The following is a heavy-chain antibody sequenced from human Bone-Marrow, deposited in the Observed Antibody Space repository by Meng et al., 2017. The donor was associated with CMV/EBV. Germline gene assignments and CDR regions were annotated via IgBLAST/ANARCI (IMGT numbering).Heavy chain of an antibody. Sequence: SVKVSCKASGGTFSSYAISWVRQAPGQGLEWMGGIIPILGIANYAQKFQGRVTITADKSTSTAYMELSSLRSEDTAVYYCASGYCSSTSCYFLTTKRPLYYYYGMDVWGQGITVTVSS. J-gene: IGHJ6*02. CDR1: GGTFSSYA. CDR3: ASGYCSSTSCYFLTTKRPLYYYYGMDV. D-gene: IGHD2-2*03. CDR2: IIPILGIA. V-gene: IGHV1-69*10.